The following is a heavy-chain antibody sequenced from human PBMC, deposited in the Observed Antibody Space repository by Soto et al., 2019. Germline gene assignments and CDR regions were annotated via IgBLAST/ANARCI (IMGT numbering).Heavy chain of an antibody. J-gene: IGHJ6*02. D-gene: IGHD2-2*01. CDR3: ASSHAGALHGLVDV. V-gene: IGHV4-30-2*01. Sequence: SETLSLTCAVSGGSISSGGYSWSWIRQPPGKGLEWIGYIYHSGSTYYNPSLKSRVTISVDRSKNQFSLKLSSVTAADTAVYYCASSHAGALHGLVDVWGRGTTVTVSS. CDR1: GGSISSGGYS. CDR2: IYHSGST.